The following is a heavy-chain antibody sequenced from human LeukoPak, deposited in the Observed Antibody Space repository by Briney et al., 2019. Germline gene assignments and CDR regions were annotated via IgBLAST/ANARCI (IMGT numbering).Heavy chain of an antibody. CDR3: ANSVGARDFDY. V-gene: IGHV3-21*01. CDR1: GFTFSIYS. J-gene: IGHJ4*02. Sequence: GGSLRLSCAASGFTFSIYSMNWVRQAPGKGLEWVSSISSSSSYIYYADSVKGRFTISRDNAKNSLYLQMNSLRAEDTAVYYCANSVGARDFDYWGQGTLVTVSS. CDR2: ISSSSSYI. D-gene: IGHD1-26*01.